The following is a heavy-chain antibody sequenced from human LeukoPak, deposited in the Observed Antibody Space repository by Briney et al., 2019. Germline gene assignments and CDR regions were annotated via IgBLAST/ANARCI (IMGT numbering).Heavy chain of an antibody. CDR2: ISSSSSYI. V-gene: IGHV3-21*01. D-gene: IGHD6-6*01. CDR3: ARSMDGYSSSFDY. Sequence: GGSLRLSCAASGFTFSSYSMNWVRQAPGKGLEWVSSISSSSSYIYYADSVKGRFTISRDNAKNSLYLQMNSLRAEDTAVYYCARSMDGYSSSFDYWGQETLVTVSS. CDR1: GFTFSSYS. J-gene: IGHJ4*02.